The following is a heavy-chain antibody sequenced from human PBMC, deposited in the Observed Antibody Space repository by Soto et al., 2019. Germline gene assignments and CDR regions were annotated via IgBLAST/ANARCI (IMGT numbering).Heavy chain of an antibody. CDR2: INSDGGST. Sequence: EVQLVESGGGLVQPGGSLRLSCAASGFTFSSYWMHWVRQAPGKGLVWVSRINSDGGSTSYADSVKGRFTISRDNAKNTLYLQMNSLKAEDTAVYYCAGDVNGSSWYFDYWGQGTLVTVSS. V-gene: IGHV3-74*01. J-gene: IGHJ4*02. D-gene: IGHD6-13*01. CDR3: AGDVNGSSWYFDY. CDR1: GFTFSSYW.